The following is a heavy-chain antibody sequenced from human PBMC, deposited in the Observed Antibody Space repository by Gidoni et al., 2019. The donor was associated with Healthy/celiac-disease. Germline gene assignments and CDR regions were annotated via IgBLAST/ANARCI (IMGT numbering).Heavy chain of an antibody. Sequence: EVQLVESGGGLVKPGGSLRLSCAASGFPFSNSLMSWVRQAPGKGLAWVGRIKSKNDGGTTDYAAPVKGRFTISRDDSKNTLYLQMNSLKTEDTAVYYCTTDHPTYCSGGSCYDDYWGQGTLVTVSS. V-gene: IGHV3-15*01. CDR1: GFPFSNSL. J-gene: IGHJ4*02. D-gene: IGHD2-15*01. CDR3: TTDHPTYCSGGSCYDDY. CDR2: IKSKNDGGTT.